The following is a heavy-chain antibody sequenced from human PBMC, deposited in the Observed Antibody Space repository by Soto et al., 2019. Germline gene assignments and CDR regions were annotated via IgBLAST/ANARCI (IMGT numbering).Heavy chain of an antibody. CDR1: GGSISSSRYY. D-gene: IGHD3-3*01. CDR3: ARLPYDFWSGYYEDY. Sequence: TLSLPCPVSGGSISSSRYYWGWIRQPPGKGLEWIGSIYYSGSTYYKPSLTSRVIISVDTSKNQFSLNLTSVTAADTAIYYCARLPYDFWSGYYEDYWGQGSLVTVSS. CDR2: IYYSGST. V-gene: IGHV4-39*01. J-gene: IGHJ4*02.